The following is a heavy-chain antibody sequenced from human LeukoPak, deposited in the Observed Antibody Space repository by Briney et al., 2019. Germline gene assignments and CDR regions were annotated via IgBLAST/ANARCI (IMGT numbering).Heavy chain of an antibody. CDR3: SNGIYDRSF. CDR2: VKQGGTQQ. D-gene: IGHD2/OR15-2a*01. CDR1: GFTFTRYW. J-gene: IGHJ4*02. Sequence: GGSLRLSCATSGFTFTRYWMAWIRQSPGKGLEWVANVKQGGTQQYYLDSVEGRFTVPRDNAKNSLFLQMNNLRAEDTAVYFCSNGIYDRSFWGQGTLVTVSS. V-gene: IGHV3-7*01.